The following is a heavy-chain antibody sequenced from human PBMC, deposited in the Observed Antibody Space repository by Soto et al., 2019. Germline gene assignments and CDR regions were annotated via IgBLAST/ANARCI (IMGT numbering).Heavy chain of an antibody. J-gene: IGHJ4*02. Sequence: GESLKISCKGSGYSFTSYWIGWVRQMPGKGLEWMGIIYPGDSDTRYSPSFQGQVTISADKSISTAYLQWSSLKASDTAMYYCARAQGRYSYGKTRATFDYWGQGTLVTVSS. CDR2: IYPGDSDT. V-gene: IGHV5-51*01. CDR1: GYSFTSYW. D-gene: IGHD5-18*01. CDR3: ARAQGRYSYGKTRATFDY.